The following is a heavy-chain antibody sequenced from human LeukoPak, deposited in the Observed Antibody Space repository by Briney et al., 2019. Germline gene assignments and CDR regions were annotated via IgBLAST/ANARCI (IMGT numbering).Heavy chain of an antibody. CDR1: GGSISSYY. CDR3: ARAGDFYGDYGKDPFDY. CDR2: IYTSGST. V-gene: IGHV4-4*07. Sequence: SETLSLTCTVSGGSISSYYWSWIRQPAGKGLEWIGRIYTSGSTNYNPSLKSRVTMSVDTSKNQFSLKLSSVTAADTAVYCCARAGDFYGDYGKDPFDYWGQGTLVTVSS. D-gene: IGHD4-17*01. J-gene: IGHJ4*02.